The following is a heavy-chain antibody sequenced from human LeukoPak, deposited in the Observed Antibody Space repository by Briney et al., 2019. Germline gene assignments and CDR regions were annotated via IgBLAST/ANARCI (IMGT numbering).Heavy chain of an antibody. CDR1: GGSISSSSYF. D-gene: IGHD3-16*02. V-gene: IGHV4-39*01. Sequence: SETLSLTCTVSGGSISSSSYFWGWIRQPPGKGLEWIGTIYYSGSTYYNPSLKSRVTMSVDTSKNQFSLKLSSVTAADTAVYYCARHRGDYDYVWGGDRSTFFDYWGQGTLVTVSP. CDR2: IYYSGST. CDR3: ARHRGDYDYVWGGDRSTFFDY. J-gene: IGHJ4*02.